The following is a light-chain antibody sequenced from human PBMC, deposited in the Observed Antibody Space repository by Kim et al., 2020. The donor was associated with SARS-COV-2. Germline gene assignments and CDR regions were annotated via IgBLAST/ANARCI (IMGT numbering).Light chain of an antibody. Sequence: SYELTQPPSVSVFPGQTASITCSGDKLGDKYACWYQQKPGQSPVLVIYQDDKRPSGIPERFSGSNSGNTATLTISGTQAMDEADYYCQAWDSSTATFGGGTQLTVL. V-gene: IGLV3-1*01. J-gene: IGLJ2*01. CDR3: QAWDSSTAT. CDR1: KLGDKY. CDR2: QDD.